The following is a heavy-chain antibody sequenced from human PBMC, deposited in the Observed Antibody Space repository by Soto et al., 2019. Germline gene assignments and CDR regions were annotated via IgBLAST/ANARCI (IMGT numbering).Heavy chain of an antibody. Sequence: ASVKVSCKASGGTFSSYAISWVRQAPGQGLEWMGGIIPIFGTANYAQKFQGRVTITADESTSTAYMELSSLRSEDTAVCYCARAGGGYYYDSSGYPDYWGQGTLVTVSS. J-gene: IGHJ4*02. D-gene: IGHD3-22*01. V-gene: IGHV1-69*13. CDR2: IIPIFGTA. CDR3: ARAGGGYYYDSSGYPDY. CDR1: GGTFSSYA.